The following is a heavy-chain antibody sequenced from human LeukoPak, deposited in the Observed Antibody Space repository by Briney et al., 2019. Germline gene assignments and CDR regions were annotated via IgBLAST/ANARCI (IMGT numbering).Heavy chain of an antibody. CDR2: IHSGGRA. CDR1: GFSVSSNY. Sequence: GGSLRLSCAASGFSVSSNYMTWVRQAPGKGLEWVSVIHSGGRAYYTDSVKGRFTTSRDNSKNTLDLQMNSLSVEDTAVYYCVGVETITMVRGASGDVWGKGTTVTVSS. D-gene: IGHD3-10*01. CDR3: VGVETITMVRGASGDV. V-gene: IGHV3-66*02. J-gene: IGHJ6*04.